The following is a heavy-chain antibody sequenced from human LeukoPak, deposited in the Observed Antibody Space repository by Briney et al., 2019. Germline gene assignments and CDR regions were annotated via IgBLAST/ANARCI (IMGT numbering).Heavy chain of an antibody. D-gene: IGHD2-2*02. Sequence: SETLSLTCTVSGGSISSYYWSWIRQPPGKGLDWIGYIYTSGSTNYNPSLKSRVTISVDTSKNQFSLKLSSVTATDTAVYYCASSSKEGPYCSSTSCYTRAKGYFDYWGQGTLVTVSS. CDR2: IYTSGST. J-gene: IGHJ4*02. CDR3: ASSSKEGPYCSSTSCYTRAKGYFDY. V-gene: IGHV4-4*09. CDR1: GGSISSYY.